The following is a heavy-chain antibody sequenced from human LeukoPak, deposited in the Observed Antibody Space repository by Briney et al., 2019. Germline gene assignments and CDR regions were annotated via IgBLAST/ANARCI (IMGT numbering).Heavy chain of an antibody. D-gene: IGHD2-2*01. CDR2: INPSSGST. Sequence: ASVKVSCKASGYTFTNYYMHWVRQAPGQGLEWMGIINPSSGSTDYAQKFQGRVTMTRDTSTSTVYMELSSLRSEDTAVYYCARASNPDATEYWGQGTLVTVSS. CDR3: ARASNPDATEY. CDR1: GYTFTNYY. J-gene: IGHJ4*02. V-gene: IGHV1-46*01.